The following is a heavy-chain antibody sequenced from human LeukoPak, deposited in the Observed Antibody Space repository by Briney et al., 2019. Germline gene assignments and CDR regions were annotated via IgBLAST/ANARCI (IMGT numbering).Heavy chain of an antibody. CDR3: ARDGAFRIYDY. V-gene: IGHV3-7*01. CDR2: IKQDGNEK. J-gene: IGHJ4*02. CDR1: GFTFSSYW. D-gene: IGHD3-3*02. Sequence: GGSLRLSCAASGFTFSSYWMTWVRQAPGQGLEWVASIKQDGNEKYYVDFVKGRFTISRDNARNSLFLQMSSMRADATAVYYCARDGAFRIYDYWGQGTLVTVSS.